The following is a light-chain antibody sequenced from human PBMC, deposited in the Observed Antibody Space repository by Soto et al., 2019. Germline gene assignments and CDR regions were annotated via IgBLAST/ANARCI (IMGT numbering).Light chain of an antibody. V-gene: IGKV1-9*01. Sequence: IQLTQSPSSLSASVGDRVTITCRASQDIAIYLAWYQQKPGEAPKLLIYAASTLYGGVPSRFSGSGSGTDFALTITSLQAEDFATYYCQQLRMYPSTFGRGTKV. CDR1: QDIAIY. J-gene: IGKJ4*01. CDR3: QQLRMYPST. CDR2: AAS.